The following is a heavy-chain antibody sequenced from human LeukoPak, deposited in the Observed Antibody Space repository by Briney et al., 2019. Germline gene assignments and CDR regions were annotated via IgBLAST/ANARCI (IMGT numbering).Heavy chain of an antibody. V-gene: IGHV4-34*01. CDR1: GGSFSDYH. CDR3: ARRGNWANYHHYYYMDV. J-gene: IGHJ6*03. Sequence: PSETLSLTCAVYGGSFSDYHWNWIRQPPGKGLEWIGEINHSGTSTNYNPSLKSRVTISEDTSKNQFSLKLTSVSAADTAVYYCARRGNWANYHHYYYMDVWGKGTTVTISS. D-gene: IGHD7-27*01. CDR2: INHSGTST.